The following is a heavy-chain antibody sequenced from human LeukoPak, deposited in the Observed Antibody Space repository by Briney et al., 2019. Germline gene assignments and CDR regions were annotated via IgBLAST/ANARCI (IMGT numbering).Heavy chain of an antibody. D-gene: IGHD3-10*01. CDR3: ASGSGSYRTPYYYMDV. J-gene: IGHJ6*03. V-gene: IGHV3-53*01. CDR1: GFTVSSNY. CDR2: IYSGGST. Sequence: GGSLRLSCVASGFTVSSNYMSWVRQAPGKGLEWGSVIYSGGSTYYADSVKGRFTISRDNSKNTLYLQMNSLRAEDTAVYYCASGSGSYRTPYYYMDVWGTGTTVTASS.